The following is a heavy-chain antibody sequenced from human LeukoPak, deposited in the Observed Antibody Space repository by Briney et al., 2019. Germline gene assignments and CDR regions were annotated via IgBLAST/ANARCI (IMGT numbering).Heavy chain of an antibody. V-gene: IGHV1-2*02. CDR1: GYTFTGYY. D-gene: IGHD1-26*01. Sequence: ASVKVSCKASGYTFTGYYMHWVQQAPGQGLEWMGWINPNSGGTNYAQKFQGRVTMTRDTSISTAYMELSRLRSDDTAVYYCARDLVGATGYWGQGTLVTVSS. CDR2: INPNSGGT. CDR3: ARDLVGATGY. J-gene: IGHJ4*02.